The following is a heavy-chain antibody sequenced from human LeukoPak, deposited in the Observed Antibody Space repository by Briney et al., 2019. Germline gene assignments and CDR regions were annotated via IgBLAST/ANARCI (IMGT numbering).Heavy chain of an antibody. Sequence: SETLSLTCTVSGGSISSSSYYWGWIRQPPGKGLEWIRSIFYSGTTYYNSSVKSRLTISVDTSKNQFSLWLNSVTAADTAVYYCARQPTYESGGYCYAKWYFDLWGRGTVVTVSS. CDR3: ARQPTYESGGYCYAKWYFDL. V-gene: IGHV4-39*01. J-gene: IGHJ2*01. D-gene: IGHD2-21*02. CDR2: IFYSGTT. CDR1: GGSISSSSYY.